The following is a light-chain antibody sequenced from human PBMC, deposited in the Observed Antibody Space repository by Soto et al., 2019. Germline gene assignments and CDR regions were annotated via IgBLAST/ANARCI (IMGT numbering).Light chain of an antibody. CDR1: QSVSSSY. J-gene: IGKJ4*01. V-gene: IGKV3-20*01. Sequence: EIVLTQSPGTLSLSPGERATLSCRASQSVSSSYLAWYQQKPGQAPRLLIYGASSRATGIPDRFSGSGSGTDFTLTIIRLVPEDFAVYYCQQYGSSPAHPRELTFGGGTKVDIK. CDR3: QQYGSSPAHPRELT. CDR2: GAS.